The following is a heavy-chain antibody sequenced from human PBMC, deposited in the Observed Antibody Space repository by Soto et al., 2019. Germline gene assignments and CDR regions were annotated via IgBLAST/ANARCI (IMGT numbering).Heavy chain of an antibody. D-gene: IGHD2-21*01. CDR2: ISWNSGSI. CDR3: AKAPSDTYYYFDY. V-gene: IGHV3-9*01. Sequence: EVQLVESGGGLVQPGRSLRLSCAASGFTFDDYAMHWVRQAPGKGLEWVSGISWNSGSIGYADSVKGRFTISRDNAKNYLYLQMNSLRAEDTALYYCAKAPSDTYYYFDYWGQGTLVTVSS. CDR1: GFTFDDYA. J-gene: IGHJ4*02.